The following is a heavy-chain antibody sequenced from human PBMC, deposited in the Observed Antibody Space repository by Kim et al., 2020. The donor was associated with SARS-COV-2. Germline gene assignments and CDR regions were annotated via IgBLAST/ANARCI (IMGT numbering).Heavy chain of an antibody. Sequence: GSLRLSCAASGFTFSNYGMGWVRQAPGKGLEWVSTIGSTGGNTYYADSVKGRFTVSRDNSEKTLYLQMNSLRADDTAIYYCAKFLPRAAKAFDYWGQGVLVTVSS. J-gene: IGHJ4*02. V-gene: IGHV3-23*01. D-gene: IGHD3-10*01. CDR2: IGSTGGNT. CDR1: GFTFSNYG. CDR3: AKFLPRAAKAFDY.